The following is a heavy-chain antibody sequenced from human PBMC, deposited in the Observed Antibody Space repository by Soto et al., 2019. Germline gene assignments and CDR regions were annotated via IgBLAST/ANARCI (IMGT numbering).Heavy chain of an antibody. CDR2: ISAYNGNT. J-gene: IGHJ5*02. CDR3: AIKVGARSLDWFDP. D-gene: IGHD1-26*01. V-gene: IGHV1-18*04. Sequence: ASVKVSCRASGYTFTSYGISWVRQAPGQGLEWMGWISAYNGNTNYAQKLQGRVTMTTDTSTSTAYMELRSLRSDDTAVYYCAIKVGARSLDWFDPRGQGTLVTLS. CDR1: GYTFTSYG.